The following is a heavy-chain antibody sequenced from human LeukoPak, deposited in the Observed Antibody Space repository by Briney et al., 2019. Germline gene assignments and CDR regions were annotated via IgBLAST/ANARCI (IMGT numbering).Heavy chain of an antibody. D-gene: IGHD3-22*01. CDR2: IDPDSGGT. CDR3: AREYYDSSGIKYAFDI. V-gene: IGHV1-2*02. CDR1: GYTFTDYY. Sequence: ASVTVSCKAPGYTFTDYYIHWVRQAPGQGLEWMGCIDPDSGGTKYGQNFQGRVTMTRDTSINTAYMELSRLRSDDTAVYYCAREYYDSSGIKYAFDIWGQGTMVTVSS. J-gene: IGHJ3*02.